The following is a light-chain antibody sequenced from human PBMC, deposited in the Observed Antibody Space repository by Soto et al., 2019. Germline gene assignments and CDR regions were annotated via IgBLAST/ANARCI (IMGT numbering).Light chain of an antibody. CDR1: QSISTW. CDR2: DAS. V-gene: IGKV1-5*01. J-gene: IGKJ2*01. CDR3: HQYKSYTPYT. Sequence: DIQMTQSPSTLSASVGDRVTITCRSSQSISTWLAWYQQKPGKAPKLLIYDASSLGSGVPSRFSGGGSGTEFTLTISSLQPDDFGTYYCHQYKSYTPYTIGQGTKVDI.